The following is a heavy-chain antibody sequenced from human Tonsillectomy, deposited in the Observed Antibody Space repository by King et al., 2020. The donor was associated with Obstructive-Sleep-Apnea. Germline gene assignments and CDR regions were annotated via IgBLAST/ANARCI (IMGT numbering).Heavy chain of an antibody. V-gene: IGHV3-23*04. Sequence: VQLVESGGGLVQPGGSLRLSCAASGFTFSSYAMTWVRQAPGRGLEWVSTINGSGGSTYYADSVKGWFTISRDNSKNTLYLQMNSLRAEDTAVYYCAKDRGQQLDNYSYYYGMDVWGQGTTVTVSS. CDR1: GFTFSSYA. J-gene: IGHJ6*02. D-gene: IGHD6-13*01. CDR3: AKDRGQQLDNYSYYYGMDV. CDR2: INGSGGST.